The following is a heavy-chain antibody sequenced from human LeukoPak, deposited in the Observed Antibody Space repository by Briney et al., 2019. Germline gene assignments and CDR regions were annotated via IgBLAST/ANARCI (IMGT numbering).Heavy chain of an antibody. CDR3: AVGATNLIAFDI. D-gene: IGHD1-26*01. CDR1: GYTLTELS. Sequence: ASVKVSCKVSGYTLTELSMHWVRQAPGEGLEWMGGFDPEDGETIYAQKFQGRVTMTEDTSTDTAYMELSSLRSEDMAVYYCAVGATNLIAFDIWGQGTMVTVSS. J-gene: IGHJ3*02. V-gene: IGHV1-24*01. CDR2: FDPEDGET.